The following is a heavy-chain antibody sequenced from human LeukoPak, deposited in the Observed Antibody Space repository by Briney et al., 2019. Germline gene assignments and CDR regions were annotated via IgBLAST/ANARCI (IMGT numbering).Heavy chain of an antibody. CDR3: ARGPGMDV. CDR1: GFTFDEYG. CDR2: INWNGGST. J-gene: IGHJ6*02. V-gene: IGHV3-20*04. Sequence: GGSLRLSCAASGFTFDEYGMSWVRQAPGKGLEWVYGINWNGGSTGYADSVNGRFTISRDNAKNSLYLQMNSLRAEDTALYYCARGPGMDVWGQGTTVTVSS.